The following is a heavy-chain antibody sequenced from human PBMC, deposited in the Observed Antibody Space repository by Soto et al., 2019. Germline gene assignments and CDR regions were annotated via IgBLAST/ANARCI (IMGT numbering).Heavy chain of an antibody. CDR3: ATGGTQGRWLECADY. CDR2: IIPISGRT. Sequence: QVQLVQSGAEVKRPGSSVKVSCEASGGTFSSLGFIWVRQAPGQGLEWMGGIIPISGRTTFAPKFLGRVTMTADESTRTTYMELAALTSDDTAIYYSATGGTQGRWLECADYWGQGTLVTVSS. V-gene: IGHV1-69*01. CDR1: GGTFSSLG. J-gene: IGHJ4*02. D-gene: IGHD5-12*01.